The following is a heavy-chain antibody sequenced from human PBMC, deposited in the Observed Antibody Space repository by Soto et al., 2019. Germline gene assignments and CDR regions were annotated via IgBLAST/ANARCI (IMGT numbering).Heavy chain of an antibody. CDR3: AKAPSGYGNYFDY. CDR1: GFTFSSYG. D-gene: IGHD5-12*01. CDR2: ISYDGSNK. Sequence: GGSLRLSCAASGFTFSSYGMHWVRQAPGKGLEWVAVISYDGSNKYYADSVKGRFTISRDNSKNTLYLQMNSLRAEDTAVYYCAKAPSGYGNYFDYWGQGTLVTVSS. J-gene: IGHJ4*02. V-gene: IGHV3-30*18.